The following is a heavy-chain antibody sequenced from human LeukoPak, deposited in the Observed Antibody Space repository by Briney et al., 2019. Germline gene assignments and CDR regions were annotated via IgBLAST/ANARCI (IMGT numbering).Heavy chain of an antibody. CDR1: GFTFNTYA. CDR2: ISGRDGST. J-gene: IGHJ4*02. V-gene: IGHV3-23*01. D-gene: IGHD5-24*01. CDR3: AKDVEMATMGFDY. Sequence: PGGSLRLSCAASGFTFNTYAMTWVRQAPGKGLEWVSTISGRDGSTYYADSVKGRFTISRDNSKNTLYLQMNSLRAEDTAVYYCAKDVEMATMGFDYWGQGTLVTVSS.